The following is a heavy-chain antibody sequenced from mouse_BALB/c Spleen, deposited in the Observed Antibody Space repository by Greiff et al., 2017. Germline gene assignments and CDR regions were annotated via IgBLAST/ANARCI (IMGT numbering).Heavy chain of an antibody. CDR3: ARARQLGLPFAY. CDR1: GYSITSGYY. J-gene: IGHJ3*01. V-gene: IGHV3-6*02. D-gene: IGHD3-2*01. Sequence: ESGPGLVKPSQSLSLTCSVTGYSITSGYYWNWIRQFPGNKLEWMGYISYDGSNNYNPSLKNRISITRDTSKNQFFLKLNSVTTEDTATYYCARARQLGLPFAYWGQGTLVTVSA. CDR2: ISYDGSN.